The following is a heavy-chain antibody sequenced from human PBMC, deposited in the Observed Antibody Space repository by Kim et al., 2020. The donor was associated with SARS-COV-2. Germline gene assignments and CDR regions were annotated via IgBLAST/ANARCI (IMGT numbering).Heavy chain of an antibody. CDR2: ISAYNGNT. D-gene: IGHD6-6*01. V-gene: IGHV1-18*01. CDR3: ARHIAARDKTYNWFDP. J-gene: IGHJ5*02. Sequence: ASVKVSCKASGYTFTSYGISWVRQAPGQGLEWMGWISAYNGNTNYAQKLQGRVTMTTDTSTSTAYMELRSLRSDDTAVYYCARHIAARDKTYNWFDPWGQGTLVTVSS. CDR1: GYTFTSYG.